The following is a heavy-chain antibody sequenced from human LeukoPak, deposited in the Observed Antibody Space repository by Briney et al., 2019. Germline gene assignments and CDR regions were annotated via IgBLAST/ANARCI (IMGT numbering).Heavy chain of an antibody. Sequence: QPGGSLRLSCAASGFTFSSYWMHWVRQAPGKGLVWVSRISPDGNSAIYADSVKGRFTISRDNAKSTLYLQMNSLRAEDTAVYYCARVNVCPRCHFDYWGQGTLVTVSS. CDR3: ARVNVCPRCHFDY. CDR2: ISPDGNSA. J-gene: IGHJ4*02. V-gene: IGHV3-74*01. D-gene: IGHD3-16*01. CDR1: GFTFSSYW.